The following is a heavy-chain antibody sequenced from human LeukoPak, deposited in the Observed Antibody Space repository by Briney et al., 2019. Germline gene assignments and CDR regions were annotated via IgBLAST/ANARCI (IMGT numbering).Heavy chain of an antibody. V-gene: IGHV4-34*01. J-gene: IGHJ4*02. D-gene: IGHD2-15*01. CDR1: GGSFNGYY. Sequence: SETLSLTCAVYGGSFNGYYWSWIRQPPGKGLEWIGEINHSGSTNYNPSLKSRVTISVDTSKNQFSLKLSSVTAADTAVYYCARIRTRYCSGGSCYPGGDYWGQGTLVTVSS. CDR2: INHSGST. CDR3: ARIRTRYCSGGSCYPGGDY.